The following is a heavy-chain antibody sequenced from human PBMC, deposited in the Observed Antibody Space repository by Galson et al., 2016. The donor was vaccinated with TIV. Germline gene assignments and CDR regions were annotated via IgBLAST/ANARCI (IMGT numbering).Heavy chain of an antibody. J-gene: IGHJ6*02. CDR3: ARTVTENVYYPGLDV. CDR2: ISYDGNDK. D-gene: IGHD2-21*02. Sequence: SLRLSCAASGFTFSGYAMHWVRQAPGKGLEWLAVISYDGNDKYYSDSVKGRFTISRDNSKDTLFLQMKSLRGEDTAVYYCARTVTENVYYPGLDVWGQGTTVTVSS. CDR1: GFTFSGYA. V-gene: IGHV3-30*04.